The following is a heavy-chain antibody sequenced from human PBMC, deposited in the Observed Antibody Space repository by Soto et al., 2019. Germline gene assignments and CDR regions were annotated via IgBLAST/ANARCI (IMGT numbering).Heavy chain of an antibody. V-gene: IGHV2-5*01. D-gene: IGHD5-12*01. CDR3: EHRPRGYVYYFDY. J-gene: IGHJ4*02. CDR2: IYWYEEK. CDR1: GFSLSTRGLA. Sequence: QITLKSSGPTLMKPTQPLTLTCTFYGFSLSTRGLAVGWFRQPPGKALEWLALIYWYEEKWYSPSRKSRRTITDDTCKNQMVLTMTDMDPVDTATYSGEHRPRGYVYYFDYWGQGTMVPVSS.